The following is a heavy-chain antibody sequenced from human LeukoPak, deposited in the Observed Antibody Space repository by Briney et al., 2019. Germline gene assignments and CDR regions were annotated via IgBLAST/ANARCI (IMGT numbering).Heavy chain of an antibody. CDR2: FNPEDDNT. V-gene: IGHV1-24*01. Sequence: ASVKVSCRISGHTLTQLSMHWVRQSLGKGLEWMGGFNPEDDNTIYAQKFQGRISMSEDTSAVTAYMELSSLRSEDTAIYYCASGYCHNGECNWGDFWGQGTLVTVSS. CDR1: GHTLTQLS. J-gene: IGHJ4*02. D-gene: IGHD2-8*01. CDR3: ASGYCHNGECNWGDF.